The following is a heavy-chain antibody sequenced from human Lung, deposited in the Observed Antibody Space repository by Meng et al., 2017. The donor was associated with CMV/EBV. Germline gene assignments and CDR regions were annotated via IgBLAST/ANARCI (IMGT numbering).Heavy chain of an antibody. CDR2: INDATNNK. V-gene: IGHV3-48*03. D-gene: IGHD5-18*01. CDR3: ARTPRGYSYGYSAYYFDY. Sequence: GGSLRLXCAASGFTFSLFEMNWVRQAPGKGLEWISYINDATNNKYYADSVKGRFTISRDNAQNSLYLQMSSLRADDTAVYFCARTPRGYSYGYSAYYFDYWXQGTLVTVSS. J-gene: IGHJ4*02. CDR1: GFTFSLFE.